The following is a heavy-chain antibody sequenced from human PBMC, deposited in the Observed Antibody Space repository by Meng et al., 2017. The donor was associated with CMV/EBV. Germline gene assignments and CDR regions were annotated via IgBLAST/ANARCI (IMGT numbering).Heavy chain of an antibody. CDR1: FNLSSYA. CDR2: ISGSGGST. J-gene: IGHJ5*02. Sequence: FNLSSYAMSWVRQAPGKGLEWVSAISGSGGSTYYADSVKGRFTISRDNSKNTLYLQMNSLRAEDTAVYYCAKGARYCSSTSCYSWFDPWGQGTLVTVSS. V-gene: IGHV3-23*01. D-gene: IGHD2-2*01. CDR3: AKGARYCSSTSCYSWFDP.